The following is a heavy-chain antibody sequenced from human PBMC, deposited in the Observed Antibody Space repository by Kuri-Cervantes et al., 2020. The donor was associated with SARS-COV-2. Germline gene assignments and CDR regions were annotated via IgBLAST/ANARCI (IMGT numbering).Heavy chain of an antibody. V-gene: IGHV4-39*07. D-gene: IGHD3-10*01. CDR1: GGSISSSSYY. Sequence: LRLSCTVSGGSISSSSYYWGWIRQPPGKGLEWIGSIYYSGSTNYNPSLKSRVTISVDTSKNQFSLKLSSVTAADTAVYYCAMARQRGIDYWGQGTLVTVSS. CDR3: AMARQRGIDY. J-gene: IGHJ4*02. CDR2: IYYSGST.